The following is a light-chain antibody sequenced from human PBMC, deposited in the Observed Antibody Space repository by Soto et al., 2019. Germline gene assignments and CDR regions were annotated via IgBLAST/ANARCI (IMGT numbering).Light chain of an antibody. CDR3: QQTYSTPGT. Sequence: DIQMTQSPSSVSASVGDRVNIACRASQGINSWLAWYQQRSGKAPKLLIQAASSLQSGVPSRFRGSGSGTDFTLTINSLQPEDFATFYCQQTYSTPGTFGQATKVDI. V-gene: IGKV1-12*01. CDR2: AAS. CDR1: QGINSW. J-gene: IGKJ1*01.